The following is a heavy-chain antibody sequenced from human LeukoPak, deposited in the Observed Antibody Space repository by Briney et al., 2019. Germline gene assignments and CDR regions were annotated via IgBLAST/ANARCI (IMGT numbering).Heavy chain of an antibody. CDR1: SASNSSYY. CDR2: IYTSGST. V-gene: IGHV4-4*07. D-gene: IGHD1-26*01. Sequence: SETLSLTCTVSSASNSSYYWSWIRQPAGKGLEWIGRIYTSGSTNYNPSLKSRVTMSVETSKNQFSLKLSSVTAVDTAVYYCARGDAVGSYQPFDYWGQGTLVTVSS. CDR3: ARGDAVGSYQPFDY. J-gene: IGHJ4*02.